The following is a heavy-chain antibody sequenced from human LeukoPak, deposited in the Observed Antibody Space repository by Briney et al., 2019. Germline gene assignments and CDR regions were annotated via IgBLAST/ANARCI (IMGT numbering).Heavy chain of an antibody. CDR1: GFTFSSYA. J-gene: IGHJ4*02. D-gene: IGHD3-10*01. CDR2: ISGSGGST. V-gene: IGHV3-23*01. CDR3: AKGTQRDYYGSGSYDFFDY. Sequence: GGSLRLSCAASGFTFSSYAMSWVRQAPGKGLEWVSAISGSGGSTYYADSVKGRFTISRDNSKNTLYLQMNSLRAEDTAVYYCAKGTQRDYYGSGSYDFFDYWGQGTLVTVSS.